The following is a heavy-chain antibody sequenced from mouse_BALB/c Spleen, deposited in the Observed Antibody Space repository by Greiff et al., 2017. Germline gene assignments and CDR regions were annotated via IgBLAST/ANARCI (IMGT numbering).Heavy chain of an antibody. Sequence: QVTLKESGPGILQPSQTLSLTCSFSGFSLSTSGMGVSWLRQPSGKGLEWLAHIYWDDDKRYNPSLKSRLTISKDTSRNQVFLKITSVDTADTATYYCARREGAYYGYDEGGYFDYWGQGTTLTVSS. D-gene: IGHD2-9*01. CDR1: GFSLSTSGMG. J-gene: IGHJ2*01. V-gene: IGHV8-12*01. CDR2: IYWDDDK. CDR3: ARREGAYYGYDEGGYFDY.